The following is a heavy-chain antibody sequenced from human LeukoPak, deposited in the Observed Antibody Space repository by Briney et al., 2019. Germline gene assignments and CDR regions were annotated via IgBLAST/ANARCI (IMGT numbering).Heavy chain of an antibody. V-gene: IGHV3-30*04. D-gene: IGHD3-3*01. J-gene: IGHJ1*01. CDR3: ARADFWSGYYTAEYFQH. CDR2: MSYDGSNK. CDR1: GFTFSSYA. Sequence: GRSLRLSCAASGFTFSSYAMHWVRQAPGKGLEWVAVMSYDGSNKYYADSVKGRFTISRDNTKNTLYLQMNSLRAEDTAVYYCARADFWSGYYTAEYFQHWGQGTLVTVS.